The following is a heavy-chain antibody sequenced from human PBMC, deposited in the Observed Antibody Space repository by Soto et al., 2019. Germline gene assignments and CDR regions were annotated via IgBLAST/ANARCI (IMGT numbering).Heavy chain of an antibody. CDR3: TKHTAYLGMDA. Sequence: PGGCMRLGSAASGFTVNTTAMAWVRQAPGKGLEWVSSISGTGSRTYHADSVKGRFTIARNNSKNTVSLQMNNLRAEDTGLYYCTKHTAYLGMDAWVKGTTVPFPS. CDR1: GFTVNTTA. V-gene: IGHV3-23*01. J-gene: IGHJ6*04. CDR2: ISGTGSRT. D-gene: IGHD2-2*02.